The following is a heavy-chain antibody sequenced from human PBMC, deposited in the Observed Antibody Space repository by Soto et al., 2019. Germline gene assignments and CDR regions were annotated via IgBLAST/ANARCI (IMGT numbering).Heavy chain of an antibody. J-gene: IGHJ4*02. CDR3: ARVAPYYYDSSGNPDY. CDR1: GYTFTSYG. Sequence: ASVKVSSKASGYTFTSYGISWVRKAPAQGLEWMGWISADNGSTNYAQKLQGRVTMTTVTSTSTAYMELRSLRSDDTAVYYCARVAPYYYDSSGNPDYWGQVTLVTVSS. D-gene: IGHD3-22*01. V-gene: IGHV1-18*01. CDR2: ISADNGST.